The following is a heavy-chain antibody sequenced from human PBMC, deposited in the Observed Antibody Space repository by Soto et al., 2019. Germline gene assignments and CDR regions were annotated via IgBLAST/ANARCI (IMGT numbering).Heavy chain of an antibody. V-gene: IGHV3-9*01. CDR1: GFTFDDYA. Sequence: LRLSCAASGFTFDDYAMHWVRQAPGKGLEWVSGISWNSGSIGYADSVKGRFTISRDNAKNSLYLQMNSLRAEDTALYYCAKVTTSIAVAGTYYGMDVWGQGTTVTVSS. CDR3: AKVTTSIAVAGTYYGMDV. J-gene: IGHJ6*02. CDR2: ISWNSGSI. D-gene: IGHD6-19*01.